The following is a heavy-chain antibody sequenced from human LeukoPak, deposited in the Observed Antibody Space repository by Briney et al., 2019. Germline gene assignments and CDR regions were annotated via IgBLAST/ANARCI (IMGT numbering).Heavy chain of an antibody. J-gene: IGHJ4*02. D-gene: IGHD6-19*01. CDR1: GYTFTGYY. CDR3: ARGRRAVAGLPPPVSIDY. V-gene: IGHV1-2*02. Sequence: ASVKVSCKASGYTFTGYYMHWVRQAPGQGLEWMGWINPNSGGTNYAQKFQGRVTMTRDTSISTAYMELSRLRSDDTAVYYCARGRRAVAGLPPPVSIDYWGQGTLVTVSS. CDR2: INPNSGGT.